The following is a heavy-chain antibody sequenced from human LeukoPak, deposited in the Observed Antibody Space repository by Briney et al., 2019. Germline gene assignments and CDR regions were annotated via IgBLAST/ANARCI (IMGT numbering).Heavy chain of an antibody. D-gene: IGHD3-16*01. CDR1: GGSISSYY. J-gene: IGHJ4*02. Sequence: SETLSLTCTVSGGSISSYYWSWIRQPPGKGLEWIGYIYYSGSTNYNPSLKSRVTISVDTSKNQISLKLSSVNAADTAVYYCARVKYYDYVWGSFDYWGQGTLVTVSS. V-gene: IGHV4-59*01. CDR2: IYYSGST. CDR3: ARVKYYDYVWGSFDY.